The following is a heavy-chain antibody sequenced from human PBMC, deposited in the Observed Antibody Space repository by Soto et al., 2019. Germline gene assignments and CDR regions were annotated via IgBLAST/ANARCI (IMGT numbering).Heavy chain of an antibody. CDR3: ARDSSSSWVYYYGMDV. CDR2: IWYDGSNK. J-gene: IGHJ6*02. D-gene: IGHD6-6*01. Sequence: GGSLRLSCAASGFTFSSYGMHWVRQAPGKGLEWVAVIWYDGSNKYYADSVKGRFTIPRDNSKNTLYLQMNSLRAEDTAVYYCARDSSSSWVYYYGMDVWGQGTTVTVSS. CDR1: GFTFSSYG. V-gene: IGHV3-33*01.